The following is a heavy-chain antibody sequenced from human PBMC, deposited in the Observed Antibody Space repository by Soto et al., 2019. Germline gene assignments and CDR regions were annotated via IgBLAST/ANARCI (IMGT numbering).Heavy chain of an antibody. D-gene: IGHD2-8*01. J-gene: IGHJ3*02. CDR2: TRDKANGYTT. CDR1: GFTFSDHY. Sequence: EVQLVESGGGLVQPGGSLRLSCAASGFTFSDHYMDWVRQAPGKGLEWVGRTRDKANGYTTEYAASVRGRFTISRDDSKTSLYLPMTPLKTEDTAVYSCASVDASNAGVYASQIWGQGTMVTVSS. V-gene: IGHV3-72*01. CDR3: ASVDASNAGVYASQI.